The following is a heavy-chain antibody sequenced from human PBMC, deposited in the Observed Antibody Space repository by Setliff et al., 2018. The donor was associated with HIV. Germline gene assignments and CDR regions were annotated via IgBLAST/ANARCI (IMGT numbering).Heavy chain of an antibody. V-gene: IGHV4-61*02. CDR1: GGSISSGSYF. Sequence: SETLSLTCTVSGGSISSGSYFWSWIRQPAGKGLEWIGRINTSGSTNYNPSLKSRVTISVDTSKNQFSLKLSSVTAADTALYFCARVPVLPAPRFDYWGQGTLVTVSS. CDR2: INTSGST. D-gene: IGHD2-2*01. CDR3: ARVPVLPAPRFDY. J-gene: IGHJ4*02.